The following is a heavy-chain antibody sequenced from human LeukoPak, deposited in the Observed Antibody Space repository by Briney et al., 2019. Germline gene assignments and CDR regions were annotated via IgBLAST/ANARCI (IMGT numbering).Heavy chain of an antibody. D-gene: IGHD6-6*01. CDR2: IYASGST. J-gene: IGHJ4*02. Sequence: SETLSLTCTVSGGSISSSNYYWSWVRQPAGKGLEWIGRIYASGSTNYNPSLKSRATISLDTSKNQFSLKLTSVTAADTAVYYCAGAGYSSSSLLFDYWGQGTLVTVSS. CDR3: AGAGYSSSSLLFDY. CDR1: GGSISSSNYY. V-gene: IGHV4-61*02.